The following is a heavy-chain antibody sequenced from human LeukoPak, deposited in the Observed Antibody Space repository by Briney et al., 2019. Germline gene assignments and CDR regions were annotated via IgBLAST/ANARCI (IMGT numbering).Heavy chain of an antibody. CDR2: TYYRSKWYN. D-gene: IGHD6-19*01. J-gene: IGHJ4*02. Sequence: SPTLSLTCAISGDSVSSNSAAWNWLSQSPSRGLEWLGRTYYRSKWYNDYAVSVKSRITINPDTSKNQFSLQLNSVTPEDTAVYYCARDSLAVAGSFDYRGQGTLVTVSS. CDR3: ARDSLAVAGSFDY. CDR1: GDSVSSNSAA. V-gene: IGHV6-1*01.